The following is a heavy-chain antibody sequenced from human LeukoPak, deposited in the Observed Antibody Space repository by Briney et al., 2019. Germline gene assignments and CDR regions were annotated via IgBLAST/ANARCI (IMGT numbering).Heavy chain of an antibody. D-gene: IGHD1-26*01. Sequence: ASVKVSCKVSGYTLTELSMHWVRQAPGKGLEWMGGFDPEDGETIYAQKFQGRVTMTEDTSTDTAYMELSSLRSEDTAVYYCARHRSSGSGRWYYFDYWGQGTLVTVSS. CDR1: GYTLTELS. CDR2: FDPEDGET. V-gene: IGHV1-24*01. CDR3: ARHRSSGSGRWYYFDY. J-gene: IGHJ4*02.